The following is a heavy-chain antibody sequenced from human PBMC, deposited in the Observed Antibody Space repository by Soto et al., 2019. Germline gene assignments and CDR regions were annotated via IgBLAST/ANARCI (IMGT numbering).Heavy chain of an antibody. CDR2: LYDVDGT. V-gene: IGHV3-53*01. Sequence: DVQLVESGGGLIQPGGSLRLSCAASGFTVSGQNYLAWVRQAPGKGLEWVSALYDVDGTYYADSVKGRFTTSADSSKTIVYLQMNGLRPDDTAVYYCASWHLREHAYDIWGQGTAVTVSS. CDR1: GFTVSGQNY. CDR3: ASWHLREHAYDI. J-gene: IGHJ3*02. D-gene: IGHD4-17*01.